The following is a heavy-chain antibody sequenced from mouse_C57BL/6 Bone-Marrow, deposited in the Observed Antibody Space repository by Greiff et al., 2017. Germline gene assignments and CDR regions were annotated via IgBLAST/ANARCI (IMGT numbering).Heavy chain of an antibody. CDR3: ATYDYDEGAAMDY. Sequence: EVQLQESGPGLVKPSQSLSLTCSVTGYSITSGYYWYWIRQFPGNKLEWMGYISYDGSNNYNPSLKNRISITLDTSKNQVFLKLNTVTTEDTATYYCATYDYDEGAAMDYWGQGTSVTVSS. CDR2: ISYDGSN. J-gene: IGHJ4*01. V-gene: IGHV3-6*01. CDR1: GYSITSGYY. D-gene: IGHD2-4*01.